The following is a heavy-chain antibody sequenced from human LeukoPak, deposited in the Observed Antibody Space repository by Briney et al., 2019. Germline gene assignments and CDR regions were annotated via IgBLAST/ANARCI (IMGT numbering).Heavy chain of an antibody. D-gene: IGHD2-15*01. V-gene: IGHV1-69*04. CDR3: ARSDLGYCSGGSCYPLPD. CDR1: GGTFSSYA. CDR2: IIPILGIA. J-gene: IGHJ4*02. Sequence: SVKVSCKAPGGTFSSYAISWVRQTPGQGLEWMGRIIPILGIANYAQKFQGRVTITADKSTSTAYMELSSLRSEDTAVYYCARSDLGYCSGGSCYPLPDWGQGTLVTVSS.